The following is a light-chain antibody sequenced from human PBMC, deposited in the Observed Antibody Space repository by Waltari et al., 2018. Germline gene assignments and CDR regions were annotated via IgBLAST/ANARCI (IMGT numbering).Light chain of an antibody. CDR3: ATWDGRVNGVL. V-gene: IGLV1-44*01. CDR1: NYNIGSGP. Sequence: QSVLTQAPSVSGTPGQRVTISCSGTNYNIGSGPVNWYQQVPGMSSKLLIYSNAQRPSGVPDRFSGSKSGTSASLAISGLQSEDEADYYCATWDGRVNGVLFGGGTKVTVL. CDR2: SNA. J-gene: IGLJ2*01.